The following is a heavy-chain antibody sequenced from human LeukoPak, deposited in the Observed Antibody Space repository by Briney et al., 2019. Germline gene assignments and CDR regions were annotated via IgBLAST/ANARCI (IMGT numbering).Heavy chain of an antibody. Sequence: GGSLRLSCAASGFTFDDYAMHWVRQAPGKGLEWVSGISWNSGSIGYADSVKGRFTISRDNAKNSLYLQMNSLRAEDTALYYCARATLGDELGFDYRGQGTLVTVSS. V-gene: IGHV3-9*01. J-gene: IGHJ4*02. CDR3: ARATLGDELGFDY. CDR2: ISWNSGSI. D-gene: IGHD3-16*01. CDR1: GFTFDDYA.